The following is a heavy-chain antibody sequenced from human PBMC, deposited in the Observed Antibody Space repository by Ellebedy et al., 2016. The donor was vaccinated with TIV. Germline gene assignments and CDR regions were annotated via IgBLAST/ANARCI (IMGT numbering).Heavy chain of an antibody. CDR2: LYTGGIA. V-gene: IGHV4-4*07. CDR1: GGSIKNYY. Sequence: PSETLSLTCTVSGGSIKNYYWNWIRQPAGKGLEWIGRLYTGGIATYNPSLKSRVTISVDTSKNQVSLKVNSVTAADTAVYYCARVRFSPGWFDPWGQGTLVTVSS. CDR3: ARVRFSPGWFDP. J-gene: IGHJ5*02.